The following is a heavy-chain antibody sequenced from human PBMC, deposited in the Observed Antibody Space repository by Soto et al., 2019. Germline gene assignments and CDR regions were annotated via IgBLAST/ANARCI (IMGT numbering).Heavy chain of an antibody. CDR2: ISGSGGYI. V-gene: IGHV3-23*01. J-gene: IGHJ4*02. Sequence: EVQLLESGGGLVQPGGSLRLSCAASGFIFNNYVMNWVRQAPGKGLEWVSSISGSGGYIYYADSVRGRFTISRYNSNNTLHLQMKSLRAEDTAIYYCAKDTCTSTNCYADYWGQGTLVTVSS. CDR1: GFIFNNYV. CDR3: AKDTCTSTNCYADY. D-gene: IGHD2-2*01.